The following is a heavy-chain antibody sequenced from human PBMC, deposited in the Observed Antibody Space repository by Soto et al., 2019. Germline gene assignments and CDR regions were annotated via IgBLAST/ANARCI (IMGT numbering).Heavy chain of an antibody. CDR1: GGSISSYY. J-gene: IGHJ4*02. CDR2: IYYSGST. D-gene: IGHD3-10*01. V-gene: IGHV4-59*01. CDR3: ARTYYYGSGSLYYFDY. Sequence: PSETLSLTCTVSGGSISSYYWSWIRQPPGKGLEWIGYIYYSGSTYYNPSLKSRVTISVDTSKNQFSLKLSSVTAADTAVYYCARTYYYGSGSLYYFDYWGQGTLVTVSS.